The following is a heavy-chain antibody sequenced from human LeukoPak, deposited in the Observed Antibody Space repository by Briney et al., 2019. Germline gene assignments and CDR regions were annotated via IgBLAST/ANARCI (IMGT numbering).Heavy chain of an antibody. J-gene: IGHJ4*02. CDR2: ITRSGSTL. V-gene: IGHV3-11*04. CDR3: ARDRRGLLYGSGSYPDY. D-gene: IGHD3-10*01. Sequence: PGGSLRLSCAASGFTFSDYYMSWIRQAPGRGVGWVSHITRSGSTLSYADSVQGRFTISRDNAKNSLDLQPISLRAEDTAVYCCARDRRGLLYGSGSYPDYWGQGALVTVSS. CDR1: GFTFSDYY.